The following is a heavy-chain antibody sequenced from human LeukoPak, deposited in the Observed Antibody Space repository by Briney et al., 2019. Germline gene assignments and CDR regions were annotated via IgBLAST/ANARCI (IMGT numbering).Heavy chain of an antibody. Sequence: GGSLRLSCAASGFTFSSYAMSWVRQAPGKGLEWVAVISYDGSNKYYADSVKGRFTISRDNSKNTLYLQMNSLRAEDTAVYYCATPPREHSYWGQGTLVTVS. D-gene: IGHD1/OR15-1a*01. V-gene: IGHV3-30-3*01. CDR3: ATPPREHSY. J-gene: IGHJ4*02. CDR2: ISYDGSNK. CDR1: GFTFSSYA.